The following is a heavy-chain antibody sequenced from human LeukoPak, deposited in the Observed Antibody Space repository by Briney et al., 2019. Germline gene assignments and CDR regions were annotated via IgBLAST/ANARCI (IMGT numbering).Heavy chain of an antibody. CDR2: IYYSGST. CDR1: GGSISSYY. J-gene: IGHJ4*02. Sequence: PETLSLTCTVSGGSISSYYWSWIRQPPGKGLEWIGYIYYSGSTNYNPSLKSRVTISVDTSKNQFSLKLSSVTAADTAVYHCARTPKPYYYDSSGYYGFDYWGQGTLVTVSS. V-gene: IGHV4-59*01. D-gene: IGHD3-22*01. CDR3: ARTPKPYYYDSSGYYGFDY.